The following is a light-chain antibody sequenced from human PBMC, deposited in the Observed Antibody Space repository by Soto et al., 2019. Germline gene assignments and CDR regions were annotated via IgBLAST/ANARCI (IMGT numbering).Light chain of an antibody. V-gene: IGKV1-27*01. J-gene: IGKJ3*01. Sequence: DIPMTQSPSSLSASVGDRVTITCRASQGINNYVAWYQQKPGKPPKLLIYAASTLQSEVPSRFSGSGSGTEFTLTINSLQPEHVATYSCQKYSSVPVFGPGTKVDIK. CDR1: QGINNY. CDR3: QKYSSVPV. CDR2: AAS.